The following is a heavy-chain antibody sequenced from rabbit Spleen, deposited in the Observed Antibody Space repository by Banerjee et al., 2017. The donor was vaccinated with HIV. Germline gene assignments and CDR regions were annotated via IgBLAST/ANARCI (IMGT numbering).Heavy chain of an antibody. CDR3: ARDAAGREDFNL. CDR1: GFSFSTSYW. CDR2: DDGGVGGSA. Sequence: EESGGDLVKPEGSLTLTCTASGFSFSTSYWISWVRQAPGKGLEWIACDDGGVGGSAYYASWVNGRFTISSHNAQNTLYLQLNSLTVADTATYFCARDAAGREDFNLWGPGTLVTVS. D-gene: IGHD4-2*01. V-gene: IGHV1S45*01. J-gene: IGHJ4*01.